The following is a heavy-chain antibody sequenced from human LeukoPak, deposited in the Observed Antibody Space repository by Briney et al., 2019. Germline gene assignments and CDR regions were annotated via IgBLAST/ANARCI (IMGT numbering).Heavy chain of an antibody. J-gene: IGHJ4*02. CDR3: SRDFVGAEDY. CDR1: GFTIRSYW. V-gene: IGHV3-74*01. D-gene: IGHD3-16*01. Sequence: PGGSLRLSCSASGFTIRSYWMHWVRQAPGKGLVWVSRINPAGSVTNHADSVRGRFTISRDTATNTLYQEMNSLRAEDTAVYYCSRDFVGAEDYWGQGTLVTVSS. CDR2: INPAGSVT.